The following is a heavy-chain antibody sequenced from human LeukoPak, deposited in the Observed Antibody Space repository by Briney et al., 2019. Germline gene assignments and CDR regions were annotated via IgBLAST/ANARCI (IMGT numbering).Heavy chain of an antibody. CDR1: GGSISGYY. Sequence: SETLSLTCTVSGGSISGYYWSWSRQPPGKGVEWIGNLYYMRGAWYKSSLKSRVTTSVDTSRNEFSLKLSSVTAADTAVYYCARVGLGYCSSTSCMGRDYYYYGMDVWGQGTTVTVSS. V-gene: IGHV4-59*08. CDR2: LYYMRGA. CDR3: ARVGLGYCSSTSCMGRDYYYYGMDV. D-gene: IGHD2-2*01. J-gene: IGHJ6*02.